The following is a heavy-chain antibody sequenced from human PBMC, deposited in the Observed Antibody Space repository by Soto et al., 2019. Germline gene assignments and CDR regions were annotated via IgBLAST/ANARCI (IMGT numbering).Heavy chain of an antibody. J-gene: IGHJ4*02. CDR2: INSDGSST. CDR3: ARDRAYNGYDN. D-gene: IGHD5-12*01. Sequence: PGGSLRLSCAASGFTFSGSAMHWVRQASGKGLVWVSRINSDGSSTTYADSVKGRFTISRDNAKNTLYLQMNSLRAEDTAVYFCARDRAYNGYDNWGQGTLVTVSS. CDR1: GFTFSGSA. V-gene: IGHV3-74*01.